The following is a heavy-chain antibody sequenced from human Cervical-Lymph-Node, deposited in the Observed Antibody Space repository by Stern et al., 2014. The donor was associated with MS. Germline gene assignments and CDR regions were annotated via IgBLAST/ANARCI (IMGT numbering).Heavy chain of an antibody. V-gene: IGHV3-33*01. J-gene: IGHJ3*01. CDR2: IWYDGGNQ. Sequence: VQLVESGGGVVQPGRSLRLSCAASGFTFSGYAMHWVRQAPGKGLEGVATIWYDGGNQYYADSVKGRFTISRDNSQRRLYLQMNSLRVEDTAVYYCARDPNYYDSTGSPGYWGQGTMVTVSS. CDR1: GFTFSGYA. D-gene: IGHD3-22*01. CDR3: ARDPNYYDSTGSPGY.